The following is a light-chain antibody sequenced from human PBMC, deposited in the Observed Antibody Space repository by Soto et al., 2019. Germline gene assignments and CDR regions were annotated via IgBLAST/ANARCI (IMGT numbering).Light chain of an antibody. J-gene: IGLJ1*01. CDR2: DVS. CDR3: CSYAGTYTYV. CDR1: SSDVGRFTF. V-gene: IGLV2-11*01. Sequence: QSALTQPRSVSGSPGQSVTISCTGTSSDVGRFTFVSWYQQLPGKAPKVMIYDVSKRPSGVPDRFSGSKSANTASLTISGLQAEDEADYYCCSYAGTYTYVFGTGTKVTVL.